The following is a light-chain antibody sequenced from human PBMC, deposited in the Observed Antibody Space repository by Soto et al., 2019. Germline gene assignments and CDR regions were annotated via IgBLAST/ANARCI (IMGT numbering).Light chain of an antibody. Sequence: VLAQSPAVSAAPGQKVTFSCSGSSSNIGNNYVSWYQQLPGTAPKLLIYDNNKRPSGIPDRFSGSKSGTSATLGITGLQTGDEADYYCGTWDSSLSAGVFGGGTKVTVL. CDR1: SSNIGNNY. V-gene: IGLV1-51*01. J-gene: IGLJ2*01. CDR2: DNN. CDR3: GTWDSSLSAGV.